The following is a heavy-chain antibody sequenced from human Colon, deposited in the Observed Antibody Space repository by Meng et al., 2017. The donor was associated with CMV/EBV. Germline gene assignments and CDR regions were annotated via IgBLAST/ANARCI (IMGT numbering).Heavy chain of an antibody. Sequence: TVYGASVRSNSQYWSWIRQPPGKGLEWIGYIYHNGDTNYNPSLKSRLSLSLDTSNNQFSLHLNSVTAADTAMYYCSRITIFNNFFDPWGQGTLVTVSS. D-gene: IGHD3-3*01. CDR3: SRITIFNNFFDP. CDR2: IYHNGDT. CDR1: GASVRSNSQY. V-gene: IGHV4-61*01. J-gene: IGHJ5*02.